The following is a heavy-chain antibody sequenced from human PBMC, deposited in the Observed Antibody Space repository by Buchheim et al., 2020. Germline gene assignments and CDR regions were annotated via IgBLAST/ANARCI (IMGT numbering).Heavy chain of an antibody. D-gene: IGHD6-19*01. V-gene: IGHV5-10-1*01. Sequence: EVQLVQSGAEVKKPGESLRISCKGSGYSFTSYWISWVRQMPGKGLEWMGRIDPSDSYTNYSPSFQGHVTISAAKSISISTPQWSSLKASDTAMYYCAARIAVAGQTSDYWGQGTL. J-gene: IGHJ4*02. CDR1: GYSFTSYW. CDR3: AARIAVAGQTSDY. CDR2: IDPSDSYT.